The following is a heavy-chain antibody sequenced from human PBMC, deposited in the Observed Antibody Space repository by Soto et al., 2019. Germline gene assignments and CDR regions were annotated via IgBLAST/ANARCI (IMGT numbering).Heavy chain of an antibody. CDR1: GGSISSYY. CDR3: ARASEVATIVTWFDP. J-gene: IGHJ5*02. D-gene: IGHD5-12*01. CDR2: IFYSGYT. V-gene: IGHV4-59*01. Sequence: PSETLSLTCTVSGGSISSYYWSWLRQPPGKGLEWIGYIFYSGYTNYNPSLKSRVTISVDTSKNQFSLNLSSVTAADTAVYYCARASEVATIVTWFDPWGQGPLVTVSS.